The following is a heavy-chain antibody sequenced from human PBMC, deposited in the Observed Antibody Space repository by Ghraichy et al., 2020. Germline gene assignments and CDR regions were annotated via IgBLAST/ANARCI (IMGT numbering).Heavy chain of an antibody. CDR1: GFMFYSFT. CDR2: ISYNGNQK. Sequence: LSLTCAASGFMFYSFTMDWVRQAPGKGLEWVALISYNGNQKNYAESVKGRFTISRDNSQNTVYLQINSLRAEDTALYYCARGVYGGATDYWGQGTLVTVSS. V-gene: IGHV3-30*04. CDR3: ARGVYGGATDY. J-gene: IGHJ4*02. D-gene: IGHD4/OR15-4a*01.